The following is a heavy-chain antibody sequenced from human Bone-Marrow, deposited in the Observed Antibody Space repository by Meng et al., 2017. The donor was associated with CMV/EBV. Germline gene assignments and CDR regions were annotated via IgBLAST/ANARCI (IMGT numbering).Heavy chain of an antibody. CDR2: IEGEGRQK. CDR3: ARANNLDS. D-gene: IGHD1-14*01. Sequence: GESLKISCAASGFTFSSYSMNWVRQAPGKGLEWVANIEGEGRQKNYVDSVKGRFTISRDNANQSVHLQMNSLRVEDTAVYYCARANNLDSWGQGTLVTVSS. V-gene: IGHV3-7*01. CDR1: GFTFSSYS. J-gene: IGHJ4*02.